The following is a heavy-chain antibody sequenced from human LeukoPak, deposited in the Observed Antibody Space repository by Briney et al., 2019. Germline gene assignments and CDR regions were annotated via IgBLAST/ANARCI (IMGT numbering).Heavy chain of an antibody. CDR1: GYTFTSYY. J-gene: IGHJ5*02. V-gene: IGHV1-46*01. Sequence: GASVKVSCKASGYTFTSYYMHWVRQAPGQGLEWMGTINPSGGSRSYAQKFQGRVTMTRDTSTSTVYMELSSLRSEDTAVYFCARDACSSTICQAGANWFDPWGQGTLVIVS. CDR2: INPSGGSR. D-gene: IGHD2-2*01. CDR3: ARDACSSTICQAGANWFDP.